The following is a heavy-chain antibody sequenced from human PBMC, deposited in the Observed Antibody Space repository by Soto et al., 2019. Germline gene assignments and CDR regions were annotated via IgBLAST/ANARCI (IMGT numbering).Heavy chain of an antibody. V-gene: IGHV1-69*06. D-gene: IGHD3-22*01. CDR3: ARRDTSGFLRYFDN. CDR2: IVPNVGTV. J-gene: IGHJ4*02. CDR1: GGTLSSFINYP. Sequence: QMQLVQSGAEVKKPGSSVKVSCKASGGTLSSFINYPINWVRQAPGQGLEWMGGIVPNVGTVNYAQKFQGRVTITAEKSTGTAHMEVSSLRSEDTALYYCARRDTSGFLRYFDNWGQGTLVTVSS.